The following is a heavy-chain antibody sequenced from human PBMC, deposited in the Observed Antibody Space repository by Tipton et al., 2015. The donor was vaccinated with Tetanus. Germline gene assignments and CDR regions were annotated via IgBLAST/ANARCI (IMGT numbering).Heavy chain of an antibody. V-gene: IGHV1-46*01. CDR3: ARDAVYGSGSFYNDWFDP. CDR1: GYTFTDYY. Sequence: QLVQSGAEVKEPGASVKISCRASGYTFTDYYILWVRRAPGQGLEWMGIIHPGGGRTTYAQGFQGRVILTREKSTSTVYLHLNSLRSDDTAVYFCARDAVYGSGSFYNDWFDPWGQGTLVTASS. J-gene: IGHJ5*02. CDR2: IHPGGGRT. D-gene: IGHD3-10*01.